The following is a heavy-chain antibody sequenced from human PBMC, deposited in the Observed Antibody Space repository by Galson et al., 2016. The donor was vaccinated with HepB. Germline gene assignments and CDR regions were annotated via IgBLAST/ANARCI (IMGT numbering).Heavy chain of an antibody. J-gene: IGHJ5*02. CDR1: GFSLIELS. V-gene: IGHV1-24*01. CDR3: AADLSGKCGGTNCAFFLREFDP. CDR2: VDPDQRET. D-gene: IGHD2-15*01. Sequence: SVKVSCKVSGFSLIELSMHWVRQAPGEGLEWMGGVDPDQRETIYAQKFQGRVTMTEDTSTDTAYMELSSLTSDDTAVYYCAADLSGKCGGTNCAFFLREFDPWGPGTLVTVSS.